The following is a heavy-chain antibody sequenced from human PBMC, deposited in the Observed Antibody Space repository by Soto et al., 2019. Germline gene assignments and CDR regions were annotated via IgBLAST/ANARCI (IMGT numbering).Heavy chain of an antibody. CDR3: AKDRLWGSSDRGAPDDFEV. CDR1: GGSISSRNW. CDR2: IYQSGST. D-gene: IGHD6-6*01. Sequence: QVHLQESGPGLVKPSGTLSLTCTVSGGSISSRNWWSWLRQSPTKGLEWIGEIYQSGSTNYNPSLESRVTISVDKSKNQFSLELTPLTAADTAVYYCAKDRLWGSSDRGAPDDFEVWGQGTMVTVS. J-gene: IGHJ3*01. V-gene: IGHV4-4*02.